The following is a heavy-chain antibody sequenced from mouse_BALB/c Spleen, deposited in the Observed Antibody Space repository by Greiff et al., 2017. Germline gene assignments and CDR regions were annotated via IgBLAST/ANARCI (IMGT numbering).Heavy chain of an antibody. D-gene: IGHD2-1*01. V-gene: IGHV3-6*02. CDR3: AGRYYCGNYWYFDV. CDR1: GYSITSCYY. J-gene: IGHJ1*01. Sequence: EVQVVESGPGLVKPSQSLSLTCSVTGYSITSCYYWNWIRQVPGNQLEWMGYISYDGSNNYNPSLKNRITITRDTSKNQFFLKLNSVTTEDTATYYGAGRYYCGNYWYFDVWGAGTTVTVSS. CDR2: ISYDGSN.